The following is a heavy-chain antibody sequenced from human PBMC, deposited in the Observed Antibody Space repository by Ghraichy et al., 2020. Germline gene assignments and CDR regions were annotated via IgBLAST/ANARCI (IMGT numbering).Heavy chain of an antibody. CDR1: GFTFSTYN. D-gene: IGHD1-26*01. V-gene: IGHV3-21*01. J-gene: IGHJ3*02. CDR3: GVRASPSDAFDI. Sequence: GGSLRLSCAASGFTFSTYNMNWVRQAPGKGLEWVSSISSGSTYIYYADSVKGRFTISRDNAKSSLYLQINSLRAEDTAVYYCGVRASPSDAFDIWGQGTVVTVSS. CDR2: ISSGSTYI.